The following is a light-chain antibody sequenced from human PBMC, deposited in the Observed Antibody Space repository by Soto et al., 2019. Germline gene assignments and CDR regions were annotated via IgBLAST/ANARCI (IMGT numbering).Light chain of an antibody. J-gene: IGLJ1*01. CDR1: SSDVGNYNY. V-gene: IGLV2-14*01. CDR3: PSYTSSSTYV. Sequence: QSALTQPASVSGSPGQSIAISCTGTSSDVGNYNYVSWYQQHPDKAPKLMIFDVSNRPSGVSDRFSGSKSGNTASLTISGLQADDEADYYCPSYTSSSTYVFGTGTKLTVL. CDR2: DVS.